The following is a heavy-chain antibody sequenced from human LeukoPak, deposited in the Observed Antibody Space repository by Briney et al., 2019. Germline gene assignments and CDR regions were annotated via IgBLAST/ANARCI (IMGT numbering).Heavy chain of an antibody. D-gene: IGHD3-10*01. CDR1: GFTFTNYG. CDR3: ARDLSPVVRASPMGY. CDR2: ITYDGYYK. J-gene: IGHJ4*02. V-gene: IGHV3-30*03. Sequence: GTSLRLSCAASGFTFTNYGMHWVRQAPGKGLEWVALITYDGYYKYYSDFVKGRFTISSDTSKNTLYLQMNSLRAEDTAVYYCARDLSPVVRASPMGYWGQGTPVTVSS.